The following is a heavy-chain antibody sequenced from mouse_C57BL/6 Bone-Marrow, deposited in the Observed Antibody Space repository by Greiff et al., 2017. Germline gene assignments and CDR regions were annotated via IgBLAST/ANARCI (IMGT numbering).Heavy chain of an antibody. Sequence: VQLQQSGAELVRPGASVKLSCKASGYTFTDYYINWVKQRPGQGLEWIARIYPGSGNTYYNEKFKGKATLTANKSSSTAYMQLSSLTSEDSAVYFFASRGHYWGQGTTLTVSA. CDR1: GYTFTDYY. CDR3: ASRGHY. J-gene: IGHJ2*01. CDR2: IYPGSGNT. V-gene: IGHV1-76*01.